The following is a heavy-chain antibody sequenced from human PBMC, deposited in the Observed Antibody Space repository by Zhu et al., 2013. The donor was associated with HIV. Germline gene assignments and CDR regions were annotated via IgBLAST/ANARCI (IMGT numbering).Heavy chain of an antibody. CDR3: ARGRGDASGTNFDY. CDR2: IYHTGST. V-gene: IGHV4-59*01. CDR1: GGSISGYH. J-gene: IGHJ4*02. Sequence: QVQLQESGPGLVKPSETLSLTCSASGGSISGYHWSWIRQPPGKGLEWIGYIYHTGSTTYNPSLKSRVTISLDTSKNQFSLNLRSVNAADTAVYYCARGRGDASGTNFDYWGQGTLVTVSS. D-gene: IGHD3-16*01.